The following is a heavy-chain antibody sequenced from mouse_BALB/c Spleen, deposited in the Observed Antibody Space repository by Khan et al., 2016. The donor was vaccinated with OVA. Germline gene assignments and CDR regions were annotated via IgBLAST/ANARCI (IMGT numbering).Heavy chain of an antibody. CDR1: GYTFTSYW. D-gene: IGHD1-1*01. V-gene: IGHV1S81*02. Sequence: QVQLQQPGAELVKAGASVKMSCKASGYTFTSYWMHWVKQRLGQGLEWFAETNPTNGRTYYNEKFKSKATMTVDKSSSTAYMLLSGPTVDDSAVYYCARIKKIVATYFDYWGQGTTLRVSS. CDR3: ARIKKIVATYFDY. J-gene: IGHJ2*01. CDR2: TNPTNGRT.